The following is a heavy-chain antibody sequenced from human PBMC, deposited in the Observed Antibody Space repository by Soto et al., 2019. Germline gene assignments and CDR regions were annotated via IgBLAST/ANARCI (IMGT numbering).Heavy chain of an antibody. Sequence: LRLSCAASGFTFSSYEMNWVRQAPGKGLEWVSYISSSGSTIYYADSVKGRFTISRDNAKNSLYLQMNSLRAEDTAVYYCASSDSSGSYYYYYGMDVWGQGTTVTVSS. CDR3: ASSDSSGSYYYYYGMDV. J-gene: IGHJ6*02. V-gene: IGHV3-48*03. D-gene: IGHD3-22*01. CDR2: ISSSGSTI. CDR1: GFTFSSYE.